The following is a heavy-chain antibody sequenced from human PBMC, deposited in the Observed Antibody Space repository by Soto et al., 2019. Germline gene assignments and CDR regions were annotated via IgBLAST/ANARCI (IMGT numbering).Heavy chain of an antibody. D-gene: IGHD4-17*01. J-gene: IGHJ5*02. V-gene: IGHV4-59*01. CDR1: GTSITDYY. CDR2: NHYRGTT. Sequence: PSETLSLTCTVSGTSITDYYRTWIRQSPRKGLQWIGSNHYRGTTDYNLALQSRVTISVDTSRTQFSLNLTSATAADTAVDYCSREGAFGDTAWGRGCLVTV. CDR3: SREGAFGDTA.